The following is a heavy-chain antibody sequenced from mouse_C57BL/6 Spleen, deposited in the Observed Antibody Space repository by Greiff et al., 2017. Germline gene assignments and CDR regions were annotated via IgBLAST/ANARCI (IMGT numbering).Heavy chain of an antibody. CDR1: GYTFTSYG. CDR3: ARVGDGSPYYFDY. Sequence: QVQLQQSGAELARPGASVKLSCKASGYTFTSYGISWVKQRTGQGLEWIGEIYPRSGNTYYNEKFKGKATLTADKSSSTAYMELRSLTSADAAVYFCARVGDGSPYYFDYWGQGTTLTVSS. V-gene: IGHV1-81*01. D-gene: IGHD2-3*01. J-gene: IGHJ2*01. CDR2: IYPRSGNT.